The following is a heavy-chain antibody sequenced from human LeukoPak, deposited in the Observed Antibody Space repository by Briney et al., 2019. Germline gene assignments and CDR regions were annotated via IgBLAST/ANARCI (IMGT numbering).Heavy chain of an antibody. V-gene: IGHV4-39*07. D-gene: IGHD1-26*01. CDR2: IYYSGST. CDR3: AREVLGASYYYMDV. J-gene: IGHJ6*03. Sequence: PSETLSLTCTVSGGSISSSSYYWGWIRQPPGKGLEWIGSIYYSGSTYYNPSLKSRVTISVDTSKNQFSLKLSSVTAADTAVYYCAREVLGASYYYMDVWGKGTTVTVSS. CDR1: GGSISSSSYY.